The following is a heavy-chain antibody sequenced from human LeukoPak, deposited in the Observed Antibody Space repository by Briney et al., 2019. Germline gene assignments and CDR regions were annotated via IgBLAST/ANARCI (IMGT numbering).Heavy chain of an antibody. J-gene: IGHJ4*02. CDR3: ARVSVPPAYGFDY. Sequence: GASVKVSCKASGYTFTGYYMHWVRQAPGQGLEWMGWINPNSGGTNYAQKFQGRVTMTRDTSTSTVYMELSSLRSEDTAVYYCARVSVPPAYGFDYWGQGTLVTVSS. CDR2: INPNSGGT. V-gene: IGHV1-2*02. CDR1: GYTFTGYY. D-gene: IGHD2-21*01.